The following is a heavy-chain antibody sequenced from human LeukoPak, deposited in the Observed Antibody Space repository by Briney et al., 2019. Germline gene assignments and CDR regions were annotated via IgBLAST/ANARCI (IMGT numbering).Heavy chain of an antibody. V-gene: IGHV1-18*01. Sequence: GASVKVSCKASGYTFTSYDINWVRQATGQGLEWMGWISAYNGNTNYAQKLQGRVTMTTDTSTSTAYMELRSLRSDDTAVYYCARSSLPAAPSHYYYYYYMDVWGKGTTVTVSS. CDR2: ISAYNGNT. CDR3: ARSSLPAAPSHYYYYYYMDV. CDR1: GYTFTSYD. D-gene: IGHD2-2*01. J-gene: IGHJ6*03.